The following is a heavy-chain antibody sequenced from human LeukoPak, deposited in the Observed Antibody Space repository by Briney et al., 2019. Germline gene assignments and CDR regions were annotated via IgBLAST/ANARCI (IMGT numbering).Heavy chain of an antibody. CDR3: ARDRARATEGGYDSGFDY. J-gene: IGHJ4*02. V-gene: IGHV1-2*02. D-gene: IGHD5-12*01. Sequence: WSSVKVSCKASGYTFTGYYMHWVRQAPGQGLEWKGWINPNSGGTNYAQKFQGRVTMTRDTSISTAYMELSRLRSDDTAVYYCARDRARATEGGYDSGFDYWGQGTLVPVSS. CDR1: GYTFTGYY. CDR2: INPNSGGT.